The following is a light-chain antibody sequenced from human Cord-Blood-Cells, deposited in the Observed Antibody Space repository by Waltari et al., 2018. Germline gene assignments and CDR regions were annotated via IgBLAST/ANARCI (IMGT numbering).Light chain of an antibody. CDR3: SSYAGSNNLGV. CDR1: RSDVGGYNY. Sequence: QSALTQPPSASGPPGQSVTISCPGTRSDVGGYNYVSWYQQHPGKAPKLMISEVSKRPSGVPDRFSGSKSGNTASLTVSGLQAEDEADYYCSSYAGSNNLGVFGTGTKVTVL. J-gene: IGLJ1*01. CDR2: EVS. V-gene: IGLV2-8*01.